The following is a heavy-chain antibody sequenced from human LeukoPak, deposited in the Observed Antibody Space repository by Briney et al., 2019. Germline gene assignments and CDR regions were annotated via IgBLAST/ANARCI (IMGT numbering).Heavy chain of an antibody. D-gene: IGHD3-3*01. J-gene: IGHJ4*02. CDR1: GFTFSSYW. CDR3: AREGDYDFWSGYYPV. CDR2: IKQDGSEK. Sequence: PGGSLRLSCAASGFTFSSYWMSWVRQAPGKGLEWVANIKQDGSEKYYVDSVKGRFTISRDNAKNSLYLQMNSLRAEDTAVYYCAREGDYDFWSGYYPVWGQGTLVTVSS. V-gene: IGHV3-7*01.